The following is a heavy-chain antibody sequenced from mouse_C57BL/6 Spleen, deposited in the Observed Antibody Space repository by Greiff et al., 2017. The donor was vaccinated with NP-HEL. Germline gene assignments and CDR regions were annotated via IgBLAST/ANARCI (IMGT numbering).Heavy chain of an antibody. CDR2: IDPEDGDT. D-gene: IGHD1-1*01. Sequence: VQLQQSGAELVRPGASVKLSCTASGFNIKDYYMHWVKQRPEQGLEWIGRIDPEDGDTEYAPKFQGKATLTADTSSNTAYMQLSSLTSEDSAVYYGTPYYYGSSGAWFAYWGQGTLVTVSA. CDR1: GFNIKDYY. CDR3: TPYYYGSSGAWFAY. J-gene: IGHJ3*01. V-gene: IGHV14-1*01.